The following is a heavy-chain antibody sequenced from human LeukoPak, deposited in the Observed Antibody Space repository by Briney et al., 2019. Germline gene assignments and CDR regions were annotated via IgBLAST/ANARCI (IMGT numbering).Heavy chain of an antibody. Sequence: GGSLRLSCAASGFTFSNYAMTWVRQAPGKGLEWVSIIHISGSTYYADSVRGRFTISRDNSKNTVYLQMNSLRAEDTAVYYCARAVEYLPLDYWGQGTLVAVSS. CDR2: IHISGST. J-gene: IGHJ4*02. D-gene: IGHD2/OR15-2a*01. CDR3: ARAVEYLPLDY. V-gene: IGHV3-66*01. CDR1: GFTFSNYA.